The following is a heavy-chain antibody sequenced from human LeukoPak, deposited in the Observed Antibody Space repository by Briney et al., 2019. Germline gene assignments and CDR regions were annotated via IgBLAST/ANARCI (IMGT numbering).Heavy chain of an antibody. J-gene: IGHJ5*02. CDR2: IYTSGNT. Sequence: SETLSLTCTVSGGSISSGSHYWSWIRQPAGKGLELIGRIYTSGNTNYNPSLKSRVTISLDTSKNQFSLNLSSVTAADTAVYYCAGEVGGSWFDPWGLETLVTVSS. CDR1: GGSISSGSHY. D-gene: IGHD1-26*01. CDR3: AGEVGGSWFDP. V-gene: IGHV4-61*02.